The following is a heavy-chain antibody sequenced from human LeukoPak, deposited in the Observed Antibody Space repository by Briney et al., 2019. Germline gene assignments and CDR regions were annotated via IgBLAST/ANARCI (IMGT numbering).Heavy chain of an antibody. CDR3: AREAVSLGNRRWLQYTDAFDI. CDR2: IWYDGSNK. J-gene: IGHJ3*02. Sequence: GGSLRLSCAASGLTFSSYGMHWVRQAPGKGLEWVAVIWYDGSNKYYADSVKGRFTISRDNSKNTLYLQMNSLRAEDTAVYYCAREAVSLGNRRWLQYTDAFDIWGQGTMVTVSS. V-gene: IGHV3-33*08. CDR1: GLTFSSYG. D-gene: IGHD5-24*01.